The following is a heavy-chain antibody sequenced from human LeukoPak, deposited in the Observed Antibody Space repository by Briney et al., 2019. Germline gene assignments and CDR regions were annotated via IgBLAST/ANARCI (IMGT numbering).Heavy chain of an antibody. V-gene: IGHV1-2*02. CDR3: ARLGVDTKPTDY. CDR2: INPNSGGT. Sequence: ASVKVSCKASGYTFTGYYMHWVRQAPGQELEWMGWINPNSGGTNYAQKFQGRVTMTRDTSISTAYMELSRLRSDDTAVYYCARLGVDTKPTDYWGQGTLVAVSS. D-gene: IGHD5-18*01. J-gene: IGHJ4*02. CDR1: GYTFTGYY.